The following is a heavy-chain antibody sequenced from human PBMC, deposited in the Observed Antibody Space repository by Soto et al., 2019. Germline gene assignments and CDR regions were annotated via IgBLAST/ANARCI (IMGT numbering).Heavy chain of an antibody. J-gene: IGHJ4*02. CDR2: INAGNGNT. CDR3: ARGPVTIFGVVIPYYFDY. D-gene: IGHD3-3*01. CDR1: GYTFTSYA. V-gene: IGHV1-3*01. Sequence: VKVSCKASGYTFTSYAMHSVRQAPGQRLEWMGWINAGNGNTKYSQKFQGRVTITGDTSASTAYMELSSLRSEDTAVYYCARGPVTIFGVVIPYYFDYWGQGTLVTVSS.